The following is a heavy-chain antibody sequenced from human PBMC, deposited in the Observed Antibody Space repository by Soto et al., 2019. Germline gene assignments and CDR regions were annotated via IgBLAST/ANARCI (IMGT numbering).Heavy chain of an antibody. J-gene: IGHJ4*02. Sequence: EVQLVESGGGLVQPGGSLGLPFPPLEFPFISYGIPWSRKPPGKGLCGFSRIIVVGSSTSYADSVKGRFTISRENAKNTLYLQMNSLRAEDTAVYYCARVYCSGGSCYHLDYWGQGTLVTVSS. CDR1: EFPFISYG. D-gene: IGHD2-15*01. CDR3: ARVYCSGGSCYHLDY. V-gene: IGHV3-74*01. CDR2: IIVVGSST.